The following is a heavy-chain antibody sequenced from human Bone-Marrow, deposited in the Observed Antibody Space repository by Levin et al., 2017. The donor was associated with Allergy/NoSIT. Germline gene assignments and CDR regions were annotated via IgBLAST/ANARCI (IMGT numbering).Heavy chain of an antibody. CDR2: IKEDGSDK. D-gene: IGHD3-10*01. CDR3: TSSHHGSVNFDY. V-gene: IGHV3-7*02. CDR1: GFTFSNYW. J-gene: IGHJ4*02. Sequence: PGESLKISCAASGFTFSNYWMSWVRQAPGKGLEWVANIKEDGSDKYYMDSVKGRFTISRDNAKNSLYLQMNSLRVEDTAVYYCTSSHHGSVNFDYWGQGTLVTVSS.